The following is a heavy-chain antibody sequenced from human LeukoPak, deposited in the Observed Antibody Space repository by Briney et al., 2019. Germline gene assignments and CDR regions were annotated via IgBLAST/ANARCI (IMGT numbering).Heavy chain of an antibody. CDR2: IYYSGST. CDR3: ARGSGSYYVY. D-gene: IGHD1-26*01. J-gene: IGHJ4*02. Sequence: GSLRLSCAASGFTFDDYAMHWVRQPPGKGLEWIGYIYYSGSTNYNPSLKSRVTISVDTSKNQFSLKLSSVTAADTAVYYCARGSGSYYVYWGQGTLVTVSS. CDR1: GFTFDDYA. V-gene: IGHV4-59*01.